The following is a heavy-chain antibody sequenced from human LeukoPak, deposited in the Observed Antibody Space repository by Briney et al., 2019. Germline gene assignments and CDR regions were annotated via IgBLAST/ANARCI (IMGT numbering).Heavy chain of an antibody. CDR2: IKQDGTGR. CDR3: ARQLAGPTGYFYMDV. Sequence: PGGSLRLSCAASGFTLSSLWMSWVRQAPGKGLEWVANIKQDGTGRYYVDSVKGRFTISRDNAQNSLFLQMTSLRAEDTAFYYCARQLAGPTGYFYMDVWGKGTTVTVSS. D-gene: IGHD1-26*01. CDR1: GFTLSSLW. J-gene: IGHJ6*03. V-gene: IGHV3-7*01.